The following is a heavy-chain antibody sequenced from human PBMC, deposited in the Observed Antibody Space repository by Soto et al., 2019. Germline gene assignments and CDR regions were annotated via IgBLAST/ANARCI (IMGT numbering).Heavy chain of an antibody. Sequence: SETPPLTCCVSWDSMSSGADYRSCIRQHPGKGLEWIAYIYHSGDNHYNPSLRSRITISVDTSKNQFSLKLTSVTDADTAVYYCASTYSGYLDNWGQGTLVTVSS. J-gene: IGHJ4*02. D-gene: IGHD3-22*01. V-gene: IGHV4-31*03. CDR2: IYHSGDN. CDR3: ASTYSGYLDN. CDR1: WDSMSSGADY.